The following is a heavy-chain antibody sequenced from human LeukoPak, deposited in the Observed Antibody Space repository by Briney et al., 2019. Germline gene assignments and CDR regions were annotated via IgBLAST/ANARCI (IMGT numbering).Heavy chain of an antibody. J-gene: IGHJ4*02. Sequence: GGSLRLSCAASGFTFSSYGMHWVRQAPGKGLEWVAVIWYDGNTKYYADSVKGRFTISRDNSKNTLYLQMNSLRTEDTAVYYCARGDYYYDSSGYPGHWGQGTLVTVSS. CDR1: GFTFSSYG. CDR2: IWYDGNTK. CDR3: ARGDYYYDSSGYPGH. V-gene: IGHV3-33*01. D-gene: IGHD3-22*01.